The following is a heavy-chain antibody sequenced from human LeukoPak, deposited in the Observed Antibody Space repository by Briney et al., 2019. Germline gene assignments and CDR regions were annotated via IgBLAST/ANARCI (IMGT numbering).Heavy chain of an antibody. CDR2: ISSSSSTV. CDR1: GFTFSTYS. V-gene: IGHV3-48*01. J-gene: IGHJ4*02. Sequence: GGSLRLSCAASGFTFSTYSMNWVRQAPGKGLDWVSYISSSSSTVYHADSVKGRFTISRDNAKNSLYLQMNSLRAEDTAVYYRAKDSPPDYWGQGTLVTVSS. D-gene: IGHD1-14*01. CDR3: AKDSPPDY.